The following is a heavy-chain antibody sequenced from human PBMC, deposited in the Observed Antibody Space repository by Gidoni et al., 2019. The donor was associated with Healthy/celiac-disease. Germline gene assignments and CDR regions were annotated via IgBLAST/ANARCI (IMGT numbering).Heavy chain of an antibody. Sequence: QVQLVQSGAEVKKPGASVKVSCKASGYTFTGYYMHWVRQAPGQGLEWMGWINPNSGGTNYAQKFQGWVTMTRDMSISTAYMELSRLRSDDTAVYYCARDLGIAAAGRNWFDPWGQGTLVTVSS. CDR3: ARDLGIAAAGRNWFDP. CDR1: GYTFTGYY. J-gene: IGHJ5*02. D-gene: IGHD6-13*01. CDR2: INPNSGGT. V-gene: IGHV1-2*04.